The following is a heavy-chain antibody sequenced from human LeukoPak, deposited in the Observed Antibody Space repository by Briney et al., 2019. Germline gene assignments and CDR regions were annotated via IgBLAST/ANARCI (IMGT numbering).Heavy chain of an antibody. V-gene: IGHV4-59*01. D-gene: IGHD3-16*01. CDR2: IYYSGST. CDR3: ARSRLRLGELYFFDY. CDR1: GGSFSGYY. J-gene: IGHJ4*02. Sequence: PSETLSLTCAVYGGSFSGYYWSWIRQPPGKGLEWIGYIYYSGSTNYNPSLKSRVTISVDTSKNQFSLKLSSVTAADTAVYYCARSRLRLGELYFFDYWGQGTLVTVSS.